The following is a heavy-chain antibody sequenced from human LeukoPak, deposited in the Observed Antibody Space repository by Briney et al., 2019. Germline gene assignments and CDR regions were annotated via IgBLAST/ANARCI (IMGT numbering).Heavy chain of an antibody. CDR1: GFTLSKYA. Sequence: GGSLRLSCTASGFTLSKYAMNWVRQAPGKGLEWVSTISGNGAGTYYADSVQGRFIISIDSSKNTLNLQINSLRADDTAIYYCAKGREAYSGSYTPFDPWVQGAKAT. CDR2: ISGNGAGT. D-gene: IGHD1-26*01. V-gene: IGHV3-23*01. J-gene: IGHJ5*02. CDR3: AKGREAYSGSYTPFDP.